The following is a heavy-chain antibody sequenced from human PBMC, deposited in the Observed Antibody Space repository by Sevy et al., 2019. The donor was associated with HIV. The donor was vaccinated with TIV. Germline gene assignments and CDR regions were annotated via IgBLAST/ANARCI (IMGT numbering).Heavy chain of an antibody. CDR2: ISGSGGSGDKT. V-gene: IGHV3-23*01. CDR1: GFTFSNYA. Sequence: GSLTLSCAASGFTFSNYAMNWVRQAPGKGLEWVSGISGSGGSGDKTNYADSVKGRFTISRDDSKNSLYLQLNSLRAEDTAIYYCARKYDSSGYFDYWGQGTLVTVSS. D-gene: IGHD3-22*01. CDR3: ARKYDSSGYFDY. J-gene: IGHJ4*02.